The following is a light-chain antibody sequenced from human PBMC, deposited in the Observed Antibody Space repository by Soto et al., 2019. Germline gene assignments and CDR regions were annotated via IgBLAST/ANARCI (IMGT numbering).Light chain of an antibody. CDR1: HSVSSN. CDR3: QEYNNWPRT. V-gene: IGKV3-15*01. J-gene: IGKJ1*01. Sequence: EIVMTQSPATLSVSPGERATLSCRASHSVSSNLAWYQQKPDQAPSLLIYGASTRATGIPARFSGSGSGTEFALTVGSLQSGDFAVYYCQEYNNWPRTFGQGTKVEIK. CDR2: GAS.